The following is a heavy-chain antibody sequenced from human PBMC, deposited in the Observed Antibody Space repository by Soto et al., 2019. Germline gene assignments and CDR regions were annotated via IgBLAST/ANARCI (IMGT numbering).Heavy chain of an antibody. Sequence: SETLSLTNAVSGGYIRSGGYSWSWLQQPPGKGLEWIGYIYHSGSTYYNPSLKSRVTISVDRSKNQFSLKLSSVTAADTAVYYCARGGYEDFWGIHGMDVWGQGTTVTVSS. CDR1: GGYIRSGGYS. D-gene: IGHD3-16*01. CDR2: IYHSGST. V-gene: IGHV4-30-2*01. CDR3: ARGGYEDFWGIHGMDV. J-gene: IGHJ6*02.